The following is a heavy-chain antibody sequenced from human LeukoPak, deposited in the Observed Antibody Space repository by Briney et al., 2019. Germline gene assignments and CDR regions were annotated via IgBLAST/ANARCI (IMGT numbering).Heavy chain of an antibody. J-gene: IGHJ4*02. D-gene: IGHD3-22*01. CDR2: INPNSGGT. Sequence: ASVKVSCKASGYTFTGYYMHWVRQAPGQGLEWMGWINPNSGGTNYAQKFQGRVIMTRDTSISTAYMELSRLRSDDTAVYYCARVRAKIVVSPTVYWGQGTLVTVSS. CDR1: GYTFTGYY. CDR3: ARVRAKIVVSPTVY. V-gene: IGHV1-2*02.